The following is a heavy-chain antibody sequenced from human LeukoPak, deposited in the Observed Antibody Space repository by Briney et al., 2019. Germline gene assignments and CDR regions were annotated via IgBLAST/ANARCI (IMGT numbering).Heavy chain of an antibody. V-gene: IGHV3-23*01. D-gene: IGHD2-15*01. CDR3: ARLGYCSTGNCFSARPFDR. J-gene: IGHJ4*02. CDR1: GFTFSSYA. Sequence: PGGSLRLSCAASGFTFSSYAMSWVRQAPGKGLEWVSAISGSGGSTYYADSVKGRFTISRDNSKNTVYMQMSSLRAEDTAVYYCARLGYCSTGNCFSARPFDRWGRGILVTVSS. CDR2: ISGSGGST.